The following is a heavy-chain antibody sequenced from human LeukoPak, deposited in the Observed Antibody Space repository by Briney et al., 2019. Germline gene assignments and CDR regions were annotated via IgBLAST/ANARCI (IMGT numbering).Heavy chain of an antibody. CDR2: ISAYNGNT. Sequence: ASVKVSCKASGYTFTSYGISWVRQAPGQGLEWMGWISAYNGNTNYAQKLQGRVTMTTDTSTSTAYMELRSLRSDDMAVYYCARAIVVPAAIPWNYYYYMDVWGKGTTVTVSS. J-gene: IGHJ6*03. CDR1: GYTFTSYG. CDR3: ARAIVVPAAIPWNYYYYMDV. D-gene: IGHD2-2*01. V-gene: IGHV1-18*03.